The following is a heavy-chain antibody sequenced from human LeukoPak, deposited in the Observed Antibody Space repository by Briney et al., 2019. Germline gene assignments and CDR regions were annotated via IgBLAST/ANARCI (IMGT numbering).Heavy chain of an antibody. CDR3: ARCDWIVDASTVQGRFDP. CDR2: LSPSGNT. V-gene: IGHV4-61*01. D-gene: IGHD2-21*01. CDR1: GDSVSSNIYY. Sequence: SETLSLTCTVSGDSVSSNIYYWSWIRQAPGKGLEWIGYLSPSGNTHYTPSLRSRIPRSKDTSKIRLSLNLSSVTAADTAVYFCARCDWIVDASTVQGRFDPWGQGTLVTVSS. J-gene: IGHJ5*02.